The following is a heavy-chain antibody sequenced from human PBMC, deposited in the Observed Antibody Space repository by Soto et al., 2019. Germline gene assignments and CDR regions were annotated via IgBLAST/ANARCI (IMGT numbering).Heavy chain of an antibody. CDR2: IIPILGIA. CDR3: ARGRELELLGL. Sequence: QVQLVQSRAEVKKPASSVRVYCKASGGTFSSYTISWVRQAPGQGLEWMGRIIPILGIANYAQKFQGRVTITADKSTSTAYMELSSLRSEDTAVYYCARGRELELLGLWGQGTLVTVSS. J-gene: IGHJ4*02. CDR1: GGTFSSYT. V-gene: IGHV1-69*02. D-gene: IGHD1-7*01.